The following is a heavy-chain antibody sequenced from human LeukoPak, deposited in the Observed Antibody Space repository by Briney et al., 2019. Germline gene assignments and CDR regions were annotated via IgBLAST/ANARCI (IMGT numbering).Heavy chain of an antibody. CDR3: ASSNNYYDSSGYYIPYYYYYYMDV. Sequence: SETLSLTCTVSGDSISSYYWSWIRQPPGKGLEWIGYIYYSGSTNYNPSLKSRVTISVDTSKNQFSLKLSSVTAADTAVYYCASSNNYYDSSGYYIPYYYYYYMDVWGKGTTVTVSS. J-gene: IGHJ6*03. V-gene: IGHV4-59*01. CDR1: GDSISSYY. D-gene: IGHD3-22*01. CDR2: IYYSGST.